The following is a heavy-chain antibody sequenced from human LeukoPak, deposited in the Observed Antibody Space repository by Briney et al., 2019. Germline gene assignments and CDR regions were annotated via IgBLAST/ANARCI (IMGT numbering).Heavy chain of an antibody. Sequence: SETLSLTCTVSGGSINSYYWSWIRQPSGKGLEWIGNIYYTGSTNYNPSLKSRVTISVDASKNQFSLKLSSVTAADTAVYYCARYCSGGSCYDCWGQGTLVTVSS. CDR1: GGSINSYY. CDR2: IYYTGST. CDR3: ARYCSGGSCYDC. D-gene: IGHD2-15*01. V-gene: IGHV4-59*01. J-gene: IGHJ4*02.